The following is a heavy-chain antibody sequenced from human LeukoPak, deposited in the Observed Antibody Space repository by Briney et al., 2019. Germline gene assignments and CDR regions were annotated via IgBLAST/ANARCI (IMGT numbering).Heavy chain of an antibody. Sequence: SETLSLTCAVSGGSISSSGYSWSWIRQPPGKGLEWIGYIYHSGSTNYSPSLKSRVTISVDRSKNQFSLKLSSVTAADTAVYYCAAASGDYGSSVDWFDPWGQGNLVTGSS. D-gene: IGHD3-10*01. CDR3: AAASGDYGSSVDWFDP. CDR1: GGSISSSGYS. J-gene: IGHJ5*02. CDR2: IYHSGST. V-gene: IGHV4-30-2*01.